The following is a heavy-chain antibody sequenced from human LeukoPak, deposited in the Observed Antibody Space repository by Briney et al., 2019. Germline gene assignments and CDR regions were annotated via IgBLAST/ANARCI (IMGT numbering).Heavy chain of an antibody. D-gene: IGHD2-15*01. CDR2: ISRSGRTK. Sequence: GGSLRLSCAASGFTFSSYGMSWVRQAPGKGLEWVSSISRSGRTKYYADSVKGRFTISRDNAKNSLFLQMNSLRAEDTAVYYCARVLRYCSGGNCYSGGLGYMDVWGKGTTVTISS. CDR3: ARVLRYCSGGNCYSGGLGYMDV. V-gene: IGHV3-48*04. CDR1: GFTFSSYG. J-gene: IGHJ6*03.